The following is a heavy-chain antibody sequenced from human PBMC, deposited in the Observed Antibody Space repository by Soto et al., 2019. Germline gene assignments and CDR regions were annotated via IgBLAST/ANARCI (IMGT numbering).Heavy chain of an antibody. Sequence: ASVKVSCKASVYTFTSYAMHWVRQAPGQRLEWMGWINAGNGNTKYSQKFQGRVTITRDTSASTAYMELSSLRSEDTAVYYCAQFGGSIGEGFSVFEIWGKGTMVPVS. V-gene: IGHV1-3*01. D-gene: IGHD3-16*01. CDR1: VYTFTSYA. J-gene: IGHJ3*02. CDR3: AQFGGSIGEGFSVFEI. CDR2: INAGNGNT.